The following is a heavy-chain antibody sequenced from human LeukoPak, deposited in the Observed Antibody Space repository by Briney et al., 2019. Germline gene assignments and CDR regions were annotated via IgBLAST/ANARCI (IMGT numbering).Heavy chain of an antibody. J-gene: IGHJ4*02. Sequence: GGSLRLSCAASGFTFSSYRMNWVRQAPGKGLEWVANIKQDGSEKDYVDSVKGRFTISRDNSKNTLYLQMNSLRAEDTAVYYCARERDDYYDSSGYPDYWGQGTLVTVSS. CDR3: ARERDDYYDSSGYPDY. CDR1: GFTFSSYR. D-gene: IGHD3-22*01. CDR2: IKQDGSEK. V-gene: IGHV3-7*01.